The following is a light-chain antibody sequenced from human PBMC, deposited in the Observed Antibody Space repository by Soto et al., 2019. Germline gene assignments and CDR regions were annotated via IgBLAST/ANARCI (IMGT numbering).Light chain of an antibody. V-gene: IGKV1-5*03. CDR1: QSISSW. Sequence: DLQMTQSPSTLSASVGDRVTITCRASQSISSWLAWYQQKPGKAPKVLIYKASSLESGVPSRFSGSGSGTEFTLTISSLQPDDFATYFCQYYNTYRTFGQGTKVEIK. CDR2: KAS. CDR3: QYYNTYRT. J-gene: IGKJ1*01.